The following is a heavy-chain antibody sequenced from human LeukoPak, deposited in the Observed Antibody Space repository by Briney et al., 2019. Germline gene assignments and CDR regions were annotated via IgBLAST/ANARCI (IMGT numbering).Heavy chain of an antibody. D-gene: IGHD3-16*02. CDR1: GGSISSYY. CDR3: ARGTMITFGGVIAPDYFDY. J-gene: IGHJ4*02. V-gene: IGHV4-59*01. CDR2: IYYSGST. Sequence: SETLSLTCTVSGGSISSYYWSWVRQPPGKGLEWVGYIYYSGSTNYNPSLKRRVTISVDTSKNQFSLKLSSVTAADTAVYYCARGTMITFGGVIAPDYFDYWGQGTLVTVSS.